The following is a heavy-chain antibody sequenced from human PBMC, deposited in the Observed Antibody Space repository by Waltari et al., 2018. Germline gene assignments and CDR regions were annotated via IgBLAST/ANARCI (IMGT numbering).Heavy chain of an antibody. D-gene: IGHD1-26*01. CDR3: ARHDIVGATGDAFDI. CDR2: IYHSGST. J-gene: IGHJ3*02. Sequence: QVQLQESGPGLVKPSETLSLTCAVSGYSISSGYYWGWIRQPPGKGLEWIGSIYHSGSTYYNPSLKSRVTISVDTSKNQFSRKLSSVTAADTAVYYCARHDIVGATGDAFDIWGQGTMVTVSS. CDR1: GYSISSGYY. V-gene: IGHV4-38-2*01.